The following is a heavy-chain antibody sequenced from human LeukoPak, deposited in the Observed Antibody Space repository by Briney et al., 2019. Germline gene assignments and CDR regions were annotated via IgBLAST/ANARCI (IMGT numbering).Heavy chain of an antibody. CDR3: ATTTSPYWCFDL. CDR1: GGSISSGGYY. Sequence: PSQTLSLTCTVSGGSISSGGYYWSWIRQPPGKGLEWIGYIYHSGSTYYNPSLKSRVTISVDRSKNQFSLKLSSVTAADTAVYYCATTTSPYWCFDLWGRGTLVTVSS. V-gene: IGHV4-30-2*01. J-gene: IGHJ2*01. D-gene: IGHD2-2*01. CDR2: IYHSGST.